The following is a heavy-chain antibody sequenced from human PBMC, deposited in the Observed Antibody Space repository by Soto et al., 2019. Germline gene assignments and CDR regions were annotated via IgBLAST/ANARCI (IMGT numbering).Heavy chain of an antibody. D-gene: IGHD1-26*01. CDR3: ARDREGVGAGLF. J-gene: IGHJ3*01. CDR1: GFTFSSYS. CDR2: ISSSSNYI. V-gene: IGHV3-21*01. Sequence: EVQLVESGGGLVKPGGSLRLSCAASGFTFSSYSMNWVRQAPGKGLEWVSSISSSSNYIYYADSVKGRFTISSDNAKNSLYLQMNSLRAEDTAVYYCARDREGVGAGLFWGQGTKVTVSS.